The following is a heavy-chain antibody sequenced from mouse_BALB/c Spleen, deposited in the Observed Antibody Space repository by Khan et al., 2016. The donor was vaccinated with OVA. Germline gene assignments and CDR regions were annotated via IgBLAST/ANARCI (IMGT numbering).Heavy chain of an antibody. D-gene: IGHD2-14*01. CDR2: ISSSDST. Sequence: EVQLQESGPGLVKPSQSLSLTCTVTGYSITSDYWNWIRKFPGNKLEYMGYISSSDSTFYNPSLKSRISITRDTSKNQYYLQLNSVTTEDTATYYCARWNYRYDGYFDYWGQGTTLTVSS. V-gene: IGHV3-8*01. CDR1: GYSITSDY. J-gene: IGHJ2*01. CDR3: ARWNYRYDGYFDY.